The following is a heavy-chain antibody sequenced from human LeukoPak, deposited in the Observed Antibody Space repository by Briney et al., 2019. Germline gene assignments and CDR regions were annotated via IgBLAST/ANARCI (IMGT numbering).Heavy chain of an antibody. Sequence: SQTLSLTWTVSGGSISSGGYYWSWIRQHPGKGLEWIGYIYYSGSTYYNPSLKSRVTISVDTSKNQFSLKLSSVTAADTAVYYCARLATVVIGAFDIWGQGTMVTVSS. CDR1: GGSISSGGYY. CDR3: ARLATVVIGAFDI. V-gene: IGHV4-31*02. CDR2: IYYSGST. J-gene: IGHJ3*02. D-gene: IGHD4-23*01.